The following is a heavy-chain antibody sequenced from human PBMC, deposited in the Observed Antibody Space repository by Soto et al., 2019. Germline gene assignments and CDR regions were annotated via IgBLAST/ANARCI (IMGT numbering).Heavy chain of an antibody. J-gene: IGHJ5*02. V-gene: IGHV4-39*07. Sequence: PSETLSLTCTVSGGSISSGDYYWGWIRQPPGKGLEWIGSIYHSGSTYYNPSLKSRVTISVDTSKNQFSLKLSSVTAADTAVYYCARGIAVDMNWFDPWGQGTLVTVSS. CDR3: ARGIAVDMNWFDP. CDR2: IYHSGST. D-gene: IGHD6-19*01. CDR1: GGSISSGDYY.